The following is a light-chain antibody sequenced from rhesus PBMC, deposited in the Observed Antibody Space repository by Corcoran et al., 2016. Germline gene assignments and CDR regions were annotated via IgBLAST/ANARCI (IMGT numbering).Light chain of an antibody. J-gene: IGLJ6*01. V-gene: IGLV3-29*01. CDR1: NIGSKN. CDR2: YDS. CDR3: QVWDSSSDHPDV. Sequence: SYDVTQPRSVSVSPGQTASITCGADNIGSKNVHWYQQKPAQAPVLVIYYDSDRPSGIPERFSGSNSGNTATLTISGVEAGDEADYYCQVWDSSSDHPDVFGSGTKLTVL.